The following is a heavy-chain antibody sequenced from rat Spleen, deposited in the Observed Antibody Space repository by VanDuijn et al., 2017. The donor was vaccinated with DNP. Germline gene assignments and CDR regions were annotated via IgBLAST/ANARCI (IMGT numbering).Heavy chain of an antibody. Sequence: EVQLVESGGGLVQPGRSLKLSCAVSRITFSDHNMAWVRQAPKKGLEWVATINYDGSDTYYRDSVKGRFTISRDNAKSTLYLQMDSLRSEDTATYYCAGRPPPTRGPFDYWGQGVTVTVSS. J-gene: IGHJ2*01. CDR3: AGRPPPTRGPFDY. V-gene: IGHV5-7*01. CDR1: RITFSDHN. D-gene: IGHD1-4*01. CDR2: INYDGSDT.